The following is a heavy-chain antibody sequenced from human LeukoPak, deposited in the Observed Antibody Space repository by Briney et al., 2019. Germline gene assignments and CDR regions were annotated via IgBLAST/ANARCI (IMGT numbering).Heavy chain of an antibody. CDR3: AREGGYSSSWYSGGDY. CDR1: GYSISSGYF. D-gene: IGHD6-13*01. Sequence: SETLSLTCTVSGYSISSGYFWGWIRQPPGKGLEWIGTIYNSGSTYYNASLESRVTISVDTSKNQFSLKLSSVTAADTAVYYCAREGGYSSSWYSGGDYWGQGTLVTVSS. V-gene: IGHV4-38-2*02. CDR2: IYNSGST. J-gene: IGHJ4*02.